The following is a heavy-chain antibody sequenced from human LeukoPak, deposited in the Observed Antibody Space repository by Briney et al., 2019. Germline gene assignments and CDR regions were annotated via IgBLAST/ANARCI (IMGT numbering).Heavy chain of an antibody. CDR1: GFTFSSYE. CDR3: TRDRTLTYYDILTGYYNLRWFDP. V-gene: IGHV3-49*04. J-gene: IGHJ5*02. D-gene: IGHD3-9*01. Sequence: PGGSLRLSCAASGFTFSSYEMNWVRQAPGKGLEWVGFIRSKAYGGTTEYAASVKGRFTISRDDSKSIAYLQMNSLKTEDTAVYYCTRDRTLTYYDILTGYYNLRWFDPWGQGTLVTVSS. CDR2: IRSKAYGGTT.